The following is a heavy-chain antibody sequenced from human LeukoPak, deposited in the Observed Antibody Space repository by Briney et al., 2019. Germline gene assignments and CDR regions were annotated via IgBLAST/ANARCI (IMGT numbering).Heavy chain of an antibody. D-gene: IGHD5-24*01. CDR2: IYYSGST. V-gene: IGHV4-59*01. J-gene: IGHJ3*02. Sequence: SETLSLTCTVSGGSISSYYWSWIRQPPGKGLEWIGYIYYSGSTNYNPSLKSRVTISVDTSKNQFSLKLSSVTAADTAVYYCARDGYNAHAFDIWGQGTMVTVSS. CDR3: ARDGYNAHAFDI. CDR1: GGSISSYY.